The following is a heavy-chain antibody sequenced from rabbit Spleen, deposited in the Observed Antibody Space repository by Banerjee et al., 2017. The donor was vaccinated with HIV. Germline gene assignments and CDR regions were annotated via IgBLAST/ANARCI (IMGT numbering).Heavy chain of an antibody. CDR3: ARRIWNSINADYGGMDL. D-gene: IGHD1-1*01. Sequence: QEQLEESGGGLVKPEGSLTLTCKASGFPFSNKAVMCWVRQAPGKGLEWIGCVDVGSSGFTYFANWAKGRFTISKTSSTTVTLQMTSLTAADTAMYFCARRIWNSINADYGGMDLWGQGTLVTVS. J-gene: IGHJ6*01. CDR2: VDVGSSGFT. CDR1: GFPFSNKAV. V-gene: IGHV1S45*01.